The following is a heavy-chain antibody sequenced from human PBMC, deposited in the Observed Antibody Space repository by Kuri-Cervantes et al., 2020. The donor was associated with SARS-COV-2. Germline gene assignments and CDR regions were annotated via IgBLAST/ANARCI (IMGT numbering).Heavy chain of an antibody. CDR1: GGSISSYY. D-gene: IGHD3-3*01. CDR2: IYYSGST. J-gene: IGHJ3*02. Sequence: ETLSLTCTVSGGSISSYYWSWIRQPPGKGLEWIGYIYYSGSTNYNPSLKSRVTISVDTSKNQFSLKLSSVTAADTAVYYCARSVTKDFWSGVDIWGQGTTVTVSS. CDR3: ARSVTKDFWSGVDI. V-gene: IGHV4-59*12.